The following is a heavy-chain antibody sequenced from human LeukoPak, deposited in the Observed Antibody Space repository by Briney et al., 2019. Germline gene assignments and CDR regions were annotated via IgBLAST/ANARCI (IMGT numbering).Heavy chain of an antibody. Sequence: GGSLRLSCAASGFTFSSYSMNWVRQAPGKGLEWVSSISSSSSYIYYADSVKGRFTISRDNAKNSLYLQMNSLRAEDTAVYYCARTYYDFWSGYENWFDPWGQGTPVTVSS. CDR2: ISSSSSYI. J-gene: IGHJ5*02. CDR1: GFTFSSYS. D-gene: IGHD3-3*01. V-gene: IGHV3-21*04. CDR3: ARTYYDFWSGYENWFDP.